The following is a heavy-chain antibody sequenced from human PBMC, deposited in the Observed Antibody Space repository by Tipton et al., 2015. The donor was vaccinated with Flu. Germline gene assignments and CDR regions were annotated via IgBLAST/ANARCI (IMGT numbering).Heavy chain of an antibody. Sequence: QLVQSGAEVKKPGASEKVSCKASGYTFTSYDINWVRQATGQGLEWMGWMNPNSGITGYAQKFQGRVTMTRNTSISKAYMELSSLISEDTAVYYGAGSSSGSYGYWGLGTLVTVSS. CDR2: MNPNSGIT. CDR3: AGSSSGSYGY. V-gene: IGHV1-8*01. CDR1: GYTFTSYD. J-gene: IGHJ1*01. D-gene: IGHD1-26*01.